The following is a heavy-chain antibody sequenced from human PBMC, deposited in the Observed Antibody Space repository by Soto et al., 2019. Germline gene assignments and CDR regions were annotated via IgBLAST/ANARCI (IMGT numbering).Heavy chain of an antibody. CDR2: IIPISDTT. CDR3: ARSQGSSTSLEIYYYYYGMDV. V-gene: IGHV1-69*01. D-gene: IGHD2-2*01. CDR1: GGTFSSYA. Sequence: QVQLVQSGAEVKKPGSSVKVSCKASGGTFSSYAISWVRQAPGQGLEWMGGIIPISDTTNYAQKFQGRVTITADESTSTAYMELSSLRSEDTAVYYCARSQGSSTSLEIYYYYYGMDVWCQGTTVTVSS. J-gene: IGHJ6*02.